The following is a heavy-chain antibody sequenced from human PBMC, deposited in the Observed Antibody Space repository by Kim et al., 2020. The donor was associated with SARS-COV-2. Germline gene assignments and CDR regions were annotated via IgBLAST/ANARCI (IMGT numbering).Heavy chain of an antibody. J-gene: IGHJ4*02. Sequence: PPRKSRVTISVDTSKNQFSLKLSSVTAADTAVYYCARQGCSSTSCYNFDYWGQGTLVTVSS. D-gene: IGHD2-2*02. CDR3: ARQGCSSTSCYNFDY. V-gene: IGHV4-59*08.